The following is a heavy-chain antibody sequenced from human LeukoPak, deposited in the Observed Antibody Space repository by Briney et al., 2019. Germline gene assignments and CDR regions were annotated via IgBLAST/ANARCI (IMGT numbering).Heavy chain of an antibody. J-gene: IGHJ4*02. V-gene: IGHV4-34*01. CDR3: AGGATPGVF. CDR1: GGSFSDYY. CDR2: INQSGTT. Sequence: KPSETLSLTCAVYGGSFSDYYWNWIRQPPGKGLEWIGEINQSGTTNYNPSLKSRLTISLDTSKNHFSLKLTSATAADTVLYYCAGGATPGVFWGQGILVTVSA. D-gene: IGHD3-10*01.